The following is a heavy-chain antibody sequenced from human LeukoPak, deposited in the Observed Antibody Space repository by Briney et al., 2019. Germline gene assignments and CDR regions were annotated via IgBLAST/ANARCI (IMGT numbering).Heavy chain of an antibody. CDR1: GFTFSNYW. J-gene: IGHJ1*01. Sequence: PGGSLRLSCAAAGFTFSNYWMHWVRQAPGKGLVWVSRLKSDGRTNYADSVKGRFTISRDNAKNTVSLQMNSLRAEDTGVYYCARAPSEIGGYYPEYFRHWGQGTLVTVSS. V-gene: IGHV3-74*01. CDR2: LKSDGRT. D-gene: IGHD3-22*01. CDR3: ARAPSEIGGYYPEYFRH.